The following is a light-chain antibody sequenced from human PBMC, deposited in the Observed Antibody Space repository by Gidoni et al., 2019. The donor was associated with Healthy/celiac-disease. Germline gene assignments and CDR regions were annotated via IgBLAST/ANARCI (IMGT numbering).Light chain of an antibody. J-gene: IGKJ5*01. CDR1: QSVSSY. V-gene: IGKV3-11*01. CDR3: QQRSNWPPKIT. Sequence: ETVSTQPPATLSLSPGERAPLSCRASQSVSSYLAWYQQKPGQAPRLLIYDASNRATGIPARFSGSGSGTDFTLTISSLEPEDFAVYYCQQRSNWPPKITFGQGTRLEIK. CDR2: DAS.